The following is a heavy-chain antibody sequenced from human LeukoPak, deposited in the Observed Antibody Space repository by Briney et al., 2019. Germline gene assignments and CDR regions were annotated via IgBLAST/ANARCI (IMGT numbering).Heavy chain of an antibody. CDR1: GFTFSSYW. V-gene: IGHV3-7*01. CDR2: IKEDGSHK. CDR3: TRDFQDY. Sequence: GGSLRLSCAASGFTFSSYWMGWVRQAPGKGLEWVANIKEDGSHKNYVDSVQGRFTISRDNAKNSLYLQMNSLRVEDTAVYYCTRDFQDYWGQGTLVTVSS. J-gene: IGHJ4*02.